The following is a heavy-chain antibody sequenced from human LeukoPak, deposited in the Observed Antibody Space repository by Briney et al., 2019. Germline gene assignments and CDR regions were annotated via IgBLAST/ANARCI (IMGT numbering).Heavy chain of an antibody. Sequence: SETLSLTCTVSGGSISSSSYYWGWIRQPPGKGLEWIGSIYYSGSTYYNPSLKSRVTISVDTSKNQFSLKLSSVTAADTAVYYCARDLVGYCSSTSCSYIDYWGQGTLVTVSS. D-gene: IGHD2-2*01. V-gene: IGHV4-39*07. CDR3: ARDLVGYCSSTSCSYIDY. J-gene: IGHJ4*02. CDR2: IYYSGST. CDR1: GGSISSSSYY.